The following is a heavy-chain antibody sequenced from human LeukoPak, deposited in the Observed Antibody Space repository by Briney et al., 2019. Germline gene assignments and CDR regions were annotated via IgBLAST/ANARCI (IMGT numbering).Heavy chain of an antibody. CDR3: ARDVSIAVAGNWFDP. CDR1: GYTFTSYG. Sequence: ASVKVSCKASGYTFTSYGISWVRQAPGQGLEWMGWISAYNGNTNYAQKLQGRVTMTTDTSTSTAYMELRSLRSDDTAVYYCARDVSIAVAGNWFDPRGQGTLVTVSS. D-gene: IGHD6-19*01. CDR2: ISAYNGNT. V-gene: IGHV1-18*01. J-gene: IGHJ5*02.